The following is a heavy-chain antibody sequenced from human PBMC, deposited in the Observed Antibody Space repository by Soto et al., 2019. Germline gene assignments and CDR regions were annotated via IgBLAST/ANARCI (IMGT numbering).Heavy chain of an antibody. CDR3: ARGIYSKVGATIWFDP. CDR2: IYTSGST. Sequence: PLETLSLTCTVSGGSINSYYWSWIRQPAGKGLEWIGRIYTSGSTNYNPSLKSRVTMSVDTSKNRFSLKLSSVAAADTAVYYCARGIYSKVGATIWFDPWGQGTLVTVSS. D-gene: IGHD1-26*01. V-gene: IGHV4-4*07. J-gene: IGHJ5*02. CDR1: GGSINSYY.